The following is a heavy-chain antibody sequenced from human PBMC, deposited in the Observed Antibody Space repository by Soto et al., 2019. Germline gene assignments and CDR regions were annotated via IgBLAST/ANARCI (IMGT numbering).Heavy chain of an antibody. V-gene: IGHV3-11*01. Sequence: GSLRLCCAASGFTFSDYYMSWIRQAPGKGLEWVSYIRSSGSTIDYADSVKGRFTITRDNAKNSLYLQMNSLRAEDTAVYYCAKDKSYSSSWSKYYYYYYYMDLWGKGTTVTVSS. CDR3: AKDKSYSSSWSKYYYYYYYMDL. D-gene: IGHD6-13*01. J-gene: IGHJ6*03. CDR1: GFTFSDYY. CDR2: IRSSGSTI.